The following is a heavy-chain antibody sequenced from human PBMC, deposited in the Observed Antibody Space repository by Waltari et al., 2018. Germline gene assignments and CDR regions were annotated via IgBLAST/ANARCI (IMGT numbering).Heavy chain of an antibody. CDR3: ARFMEGWLAAAIY. D-gene: IGHD6-13*01. J-gene: IGHJ4*02. V-gene: IGHV4-39*01. CDR2: IYYSGST. Sequence: QLQLQESGPGLVKPSETLSLTCTVSGGSISSSSYYWGWIRQPPGKGLEWIGSIYYSGSTYYNPSLKRRVTISVDTSKNQFSLKLSSVTAADTAVYYCARFMEGWLAAAIYWGQGTLVTVSS. CDR1: GGSISSSSYY.